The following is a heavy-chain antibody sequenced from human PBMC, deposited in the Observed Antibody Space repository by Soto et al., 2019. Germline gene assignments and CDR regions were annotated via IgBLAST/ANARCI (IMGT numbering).Heavy chain of an antibody. Sequence: GASVKVSCKASGYTFTSYGISWVRQAPGQGLEWMGWISAYNGNTNYAQKLQGRVTMTTDTSASTAYMELRSLRSDDTAVYYCARDRTLADSSGEGGFDYWGQGTLVTVSS. V-gene: IGHV1-18*01. D-gene: IGHD3-22*01. J-gene: IGHJ4*02. CDR1: GYTFTSYG. CDR3: ARDRTLADSSGEGGFDY. CDR2: ISAYNGNT.